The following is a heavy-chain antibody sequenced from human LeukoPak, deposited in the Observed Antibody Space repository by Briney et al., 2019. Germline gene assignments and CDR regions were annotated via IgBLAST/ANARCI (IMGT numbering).Heavy chain of an antibody. CDR2: ISSSSSYI. D-gene: IGHD1-26*01. Sequence: GESLKISCAASGFTFSSYSMNWVLQAPGKGLEWVSSISSSSSYIYYADSVKGRFTISRDNAKNSLYLQMNSLRAEDTAVYYCARQWGSDAFDIWGQGTMVTVSS. V-gene: IGHV3-21*01. CDR1: GFTFSSYS. CDR3: ARQWGSDAFDI. J-gene: IGHJ3*02.